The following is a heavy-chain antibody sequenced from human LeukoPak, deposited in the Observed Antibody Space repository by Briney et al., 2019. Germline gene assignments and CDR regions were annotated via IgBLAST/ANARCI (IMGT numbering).Heavy chain of an antibody. CDR2: IDYSGST. CDR3: ARGAARGIDY. CDR1: GGSIGSGSYY. V-gene: IGHV4-61*10. J-gene: IGHJ4*02. D-gene: IGHD6-6*01. Sequence: PSQTLSLTCTVSGGSIGSGSYYWSWIRQPAGKGLEWIGYIDYSGSTNYNPSLKSRVTISVDTSKNQFSLKLSSVTAADTAVYYCARGAARGIDYWGQGTLVTVSS.